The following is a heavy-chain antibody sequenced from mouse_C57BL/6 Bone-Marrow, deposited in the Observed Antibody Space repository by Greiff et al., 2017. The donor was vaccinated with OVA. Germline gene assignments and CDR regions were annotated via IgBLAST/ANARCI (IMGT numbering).Heavy chain of an antibody. CDR2: IRLKSDNYAT. V-gene: IGHV6-3*01. Sequence: EVKLMESGGGLVQPGGSMKLSCVASGFTFSNYWMNWVRQSPEKGLEWVAQIRLKSDNYATHYAESVKGRFTISRDDSKSSVYLQMNNLRAEDTGIYYCTYYSNYVYYAMDYWGQGTSVTVSS. J-gene: IGHJ4*01. CDR1: GFTFSNYW. CDR3: TYYSNYVYYAMDY. D-gene: IGHD2-5*01.